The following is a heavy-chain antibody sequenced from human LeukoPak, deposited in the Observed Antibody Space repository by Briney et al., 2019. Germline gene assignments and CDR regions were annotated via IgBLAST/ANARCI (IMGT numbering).Heavy chain of an antibody. Sequence: PGGSLTLSCAASGFTFNSYAVDWVRQPPGKGLEWVAAISYDGSINFYAAYVKGRFTISRDNSKNTLYLQMNSLRVEDTALYFCARDRRYCSGGSCYFDYFFDYWGQGTLVTVSS. CDR1: GFTFNSYA. J-gene: IGHJ4*02. CDR2: ISYDGSIN. CDR3: ARDRRYCSGGSCYFDYFFDY. V-gene: IGHV3-30-3*01. D-gene: IGHD2-15*01.